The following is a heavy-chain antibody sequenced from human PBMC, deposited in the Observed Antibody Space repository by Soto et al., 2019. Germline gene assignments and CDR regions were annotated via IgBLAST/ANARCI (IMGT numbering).Heavy chain of an antibody. J-gene: IGHJ3*02. V-gene: IGHV5-10-1*01. CDR1: GYSFTSYW. D-gene: IGHD6-19*01. CDR2: IDPSDSYT. CDR3: ATAISGWSNDAFDI. Sequence: GASLKISCKGSGYSFTSYWISWVRQMPGKGLEWMGRIDPSDSYTNYSPSFQGHVTISADKSISTAYLQWSSLKASDTAMYYCATAISGWSNDAFDIWGQGTMVTVSS.